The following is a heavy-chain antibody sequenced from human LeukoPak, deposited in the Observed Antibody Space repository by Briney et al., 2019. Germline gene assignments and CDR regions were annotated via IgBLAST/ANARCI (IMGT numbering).Heavy chain of an antibody. D-gene: IGHD3-16*02. CDR2: INHSGST. Sequence: SETLSLTCAVYGGSFSGYYWSWIRQPPGKGLEWIGDINHSGSTNYNPSLKSRVTISVDTSKNQFSLKLSSVTAADTAVYYCARGSIFYDYVWGSYRYTGGGYFDYWGQGTLVTVSS. V-gene: IGHV4-34*01. CDR1: GGSFSGYY. J-gene: IGHJ4*02. CDR3: ARGSIFYDYVWGSYRYTGGGYFDY.